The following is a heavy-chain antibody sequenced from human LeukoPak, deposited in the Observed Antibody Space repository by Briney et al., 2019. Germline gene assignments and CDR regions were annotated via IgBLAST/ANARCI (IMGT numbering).Heavy chain of an antibody. Sequence: SETLSLTCAVYGGSFSGYYWSWIRQPPGKGLEWIGEINHSGSTNYNPSLKSRVTISVDTSKNQFSLKLSSVTAADTAVYYCARGVTYYYDSSGYYYYYYYYYMDVWGKGTTVTVSS. CDR1: GGSFSGYY. CDR3: ARGVTYYYDSSGYYYYYYYYYMDV. CDR2: INHSGST. D-gene: IGHD3-22*01. J-gene: IGHJ6*03. V-gene: IGHV4-34*01.